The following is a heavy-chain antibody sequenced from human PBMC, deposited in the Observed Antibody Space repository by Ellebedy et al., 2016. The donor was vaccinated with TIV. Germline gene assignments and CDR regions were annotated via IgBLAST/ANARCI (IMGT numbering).Heavy chain of an antibody. V-gene: IGHV1-18*04. J-gene: IGHJ4*02. Sequence: ASVKVSCKASGYTFTGYYMHWVRQAPGQGLEWMGWIGADNGNTNYAQKFKGRVTVTTDTSTTTAYMELRSLTSDDTAVYFCARGRTTGWSLVDYWGQGTLVTVSS. D-gene: IGHD2-15*01. CDR3: ARGRTTGWSLVDY. CDR1: GYTFTGYY. CDR2: IGADNGNT.